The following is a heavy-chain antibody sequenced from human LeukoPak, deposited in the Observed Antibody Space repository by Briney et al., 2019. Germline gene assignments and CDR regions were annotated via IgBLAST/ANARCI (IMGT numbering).Heavy chain of an antibody. J-gene: IGHJ4*02. CDR3: ARGQDSSGYYGGFHYFDY. Sequence: SETLSLTCAVYGGSFSGYYWSWIRQPPGKGLEWIGEINHSGSTNYNPSLKSRVTISVDTSKNQFSLKLSSVTAADTAVYYCARGQDSSGYYGGFHYFDYWGQGTLVTVSS. V-gene: IGHV4-34*01. CDR2: INHSGST. D-gene: IGHD3-22*01. CDR1: GGSFSGYY.